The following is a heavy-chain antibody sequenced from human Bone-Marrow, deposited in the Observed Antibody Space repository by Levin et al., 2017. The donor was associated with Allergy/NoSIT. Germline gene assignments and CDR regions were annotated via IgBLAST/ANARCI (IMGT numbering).Heavy chain of an antibody. CDR3: ARGGFLAARPANWFDP. V-gene: IGHV1-69*02. J-gene: IGHJ5*02. CDR2: IIPILGIA. CDR1: GGTFSSYT. D-gene: IGHD6-6*01. Sequence: GASVKVSCKASGGTFSSYTISWVRQAPGQGLEWMGRIIPILGIANYAQKFQGRVTITADKSTSTAYMELSSLRSEDTAVYYCARGGFLAARPANWFDPWGQGTLVTVSS.